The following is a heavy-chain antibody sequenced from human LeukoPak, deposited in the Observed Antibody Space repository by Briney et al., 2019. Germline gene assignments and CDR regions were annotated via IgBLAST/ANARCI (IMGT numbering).Heavy chain of an antibody. CDR2: IYYTGST. CDR1: GGSISSYY. Sequence: SETLSLTCAVSGGSISSYYWSWIRQPPGKGLEWIGYIYYTGSTNYNPSLKSRVTISMDTSKNQFSLKLNSVTTADTAVYYCARAGRGYYDSSGYYFDYWGQGTLVTVSS. V-gene: IGHV4-59*01. J-gene: IGHJ4*02. CDR3: ARAGRGYYDSSGYYFDY. D-gene: IGHD3-22*01.